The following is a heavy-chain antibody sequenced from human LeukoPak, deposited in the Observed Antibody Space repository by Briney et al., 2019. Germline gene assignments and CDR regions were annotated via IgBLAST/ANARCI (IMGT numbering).Heavy chain of an antibody. V-gene: IGHV3-23*01. J-gene: IGHJ4*02. CDR2: ISGSGANT. CDR3: ARDNYDSSGYYFD. CDR1: GFTFSSYP. D-gene: IGHD3-22*01. Sequence: GGSLRLSCAASGFTFSSYPMNWVRQAPGKGLEWVSTISGSGANTYYADSVKGRLTISRDNSKNTLYLQMDSLRAEDTAVYYCARDNYDSSGYYFDWGQGTLVTVSP.